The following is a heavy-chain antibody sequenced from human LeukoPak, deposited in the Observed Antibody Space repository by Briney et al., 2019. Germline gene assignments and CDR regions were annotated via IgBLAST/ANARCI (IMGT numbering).Heavy chain of an antibody. V-gene: IGHV1-46*01. J-gene: IGHJ4*02. CDR2: INPSGGST. D-gene: IGHD5-24*01. Sequence: ASVKVSCKASGYTFSEYDINWVRQAPGQGLEWMGIINPSGGSTSYAQKFQGRVTMTRDTSTSTVYMELSSLRSEDTAVYYCARGRWLQSPLDYWGQGTLVTVSS. CDR1: GYTFSEYD. CDR3: ARGRWLQSPLDY.